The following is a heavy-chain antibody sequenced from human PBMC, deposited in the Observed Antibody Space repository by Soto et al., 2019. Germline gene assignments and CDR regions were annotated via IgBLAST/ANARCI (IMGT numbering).Heavy chain of an antibody. D-gene: IGHD2-8*01. CDR3: AKDTGYSTNGVCYPYYYHGTDG. V-gene: IGHV3-33*06. J-gene: IGHJ6*02. Sequence: QVQLVESGGGVVQPGRSLRLSCAASGFNFSTYGMHWVRQAPGKGLEWVAVIWYDGSNKYYPASVKGRFTISRDNSKNTLYLQMNSLRAEDTAVYYCAKDTGYSTNGVCYPYYYHGTDGWGQGTTVTVSS. CDR1: GFNFSTYG. CDR2: IWYDGSNK.